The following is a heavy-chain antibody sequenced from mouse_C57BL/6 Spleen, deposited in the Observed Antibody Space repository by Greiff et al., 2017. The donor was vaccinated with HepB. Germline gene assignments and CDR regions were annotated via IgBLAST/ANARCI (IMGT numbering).Heavy chain of an antibody. J-gene: IGHJ3*01. V-gene: IGHV4-1*01. CDR3: ARPGDYYSNYVGFAY. CDR2: INPDSSTI. Sequence: EVKVIESGGGLVQPGGSLKLSCAASGIAFSRYWMSWVRRAPGKGLEWIGEINPDSSTINYAPSLKDKFIISRDNAKNTLYLQMSKVRSEDTALYYCARPGDYYSNYVGFAYWGQGTLVTVSA. CDR1: GIAFSRYW. D-gene: IGHD2-5*01.